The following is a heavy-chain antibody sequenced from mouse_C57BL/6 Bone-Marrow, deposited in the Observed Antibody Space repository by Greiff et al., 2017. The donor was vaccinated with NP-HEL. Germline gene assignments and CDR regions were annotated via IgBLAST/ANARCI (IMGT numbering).Heavy chain of an antibody. J-gene: IGHJ1*03. CDR3: ARRGITTVVATDWYFDV. Sequence: EVQLQQSVAELVRPGASVKLSCTASGFNIKNTYMHWVKQRPEQGLEWIGRIDPANGNTKYAPQFQGKATITADTSSNTAYLQLSRLTSEDTAIYYCARRGITTVVATDWYFDVWGTGTTVTVSS. CDR2: IDPANGNT. CDR1: GFNIKNTY. D-gene: IGHD1-1*01. V-gene: IGHV14-3*01.